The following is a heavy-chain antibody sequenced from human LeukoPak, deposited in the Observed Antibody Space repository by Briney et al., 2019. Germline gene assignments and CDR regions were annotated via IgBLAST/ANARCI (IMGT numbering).Heavy chain of an antibody. V-gene: IGHV1-46*01. D-gene: IGHD3-22*01. CDR3: GRGGTHYDSSGYFFSPFDY. Sequence: ASVKVSCKASGYTFTSYYMHWVRPAPGQGVEWMGKIKLSDGSTRYAQKFQRRVTMTRDMSTSTVYMGLSGLRSEDTAVYYCGRGGTHYDSSGYFFSPFDYWGQGTLVTVSS. CDR1: GYTFTSYY. J-gene: IGHJ4*02. CDR2: IKLSDGST.